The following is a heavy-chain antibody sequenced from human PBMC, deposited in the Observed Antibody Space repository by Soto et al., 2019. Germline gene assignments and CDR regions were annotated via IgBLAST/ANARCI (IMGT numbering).Heavy chain of an antibody. CDR1: GFTVSSNY. CDR2: IYSGGST. J-gene: IGHJ6*02. CDR3: AKDHSSSWYYYYGTDV. D-gene: IGHD6-13*01. Sequence: GGSLRLSCAASGFTVSSNYMSWVRQAPGKGLEWVSVIYSGGSTYYTDSVKGRFTISRDNSKNTLYLQMNSLRAEDTAVYYCAKDHSSSWYYYYGTDVWGQGTTVTVSS. V-gene: IGHV3-53*01.